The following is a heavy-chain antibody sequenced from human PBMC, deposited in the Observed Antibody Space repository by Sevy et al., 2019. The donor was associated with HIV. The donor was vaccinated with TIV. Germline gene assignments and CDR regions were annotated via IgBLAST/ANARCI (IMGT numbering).Heavy chain of an antibody. D-gene: IGHD2-2*01. CDR1: GFTFSNYW. Sequence: RGYLRLSCAASGFTFSNYWMSWVRQAPGKGLEGVANIKKDGSEKYYVDSVKGRFTISRYNAKNSLFLQINSLRAEDPALYYCARDCSSTSCLWGLDVWGQGTTVCVSS. J-gene: IGHJ6*02. CDR3: ARDCSSTSCLWGLDV. V-gene: IGHV3-7*03. CDR2: IKKDGSEK.